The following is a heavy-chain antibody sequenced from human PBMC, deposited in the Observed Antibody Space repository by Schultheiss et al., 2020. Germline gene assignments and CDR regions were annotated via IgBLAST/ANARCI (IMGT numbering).Heavy chain of an antibody. CDR1: GVSISRNSQ. CDR2: ISHRGNT. D-gene: IGHD1-14*01. V-gene: IGHV4-4*02. J-gene: IGHJ4*02. CDR3: ARGADNID. Sequence: SETLSLTCTVSGVSISRNSQWTWVRQSPGQGLEWIGEISHRGNTNYNPSLRSRVTMSLDTSKNQFSLTLNSVTAADTAIYYCARGADNIDWGQGTLVTVSS.